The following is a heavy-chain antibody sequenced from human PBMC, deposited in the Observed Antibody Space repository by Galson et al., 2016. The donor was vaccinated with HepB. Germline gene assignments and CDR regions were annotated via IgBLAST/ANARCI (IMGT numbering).Heavy chain of an antibody. V-gene: IGHV3-21*01. CDR3: ARGQYDFWSGPSRRAFDI. Sequence: GLEWVSSISSSSRYIYYADSLKGRFTISRDNAKNSLYLQMNSLRAEDTAVYYCARGQYDFWSGPSRRAFDIWGQGTMVTVSS. D-gene: IGHD3-3*01. J-gene: IGHJ3*02. CDR2: ISSSSRYI.